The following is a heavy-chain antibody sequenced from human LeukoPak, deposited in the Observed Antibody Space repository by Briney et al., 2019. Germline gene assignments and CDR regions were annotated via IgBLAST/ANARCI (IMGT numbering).Heavy chain of an antibody. CDR2: IRARGGNT. Sequence: GRSLRLSCAASGFTFSNYCMSWVRQAPGKGLEWVSSIRARGGNTYYTGSVKGRFTISRDNSRNTVYLQITSLRADDTAVYYCAKDEKTGSLVSSWDYWGQGTLVTVSS. V-gene: IGHV3-23*01. CDR1: GFTFSNYC. J-gene: IGHJ4*02. D-gene: IGHD3-16*01. CDR3: AKDEKTGSLVSSWDY.